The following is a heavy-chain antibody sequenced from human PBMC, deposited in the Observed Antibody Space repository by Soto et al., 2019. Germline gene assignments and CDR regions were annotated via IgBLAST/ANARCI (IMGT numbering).Heavy chain of an antibody. J-gene: IGHJ4*02. CDR1: GYSFTSYW. Sequence: GESLKISCQGSGYSFTSYWIGWVRQMPGKGLEWMGIIYPGDSDTRYSPSFQGQVTISADKSISTAYLQWSSLKASDTAMYYCARRYCSSTSCLTYFDYWGQGTLVTVSS. V-gene: IGHV5-51*01. CDR2: IYPGDSDT. CDR3: ARRYCSSTSCLTYFDY. D-gene: IGHD2-2*01.